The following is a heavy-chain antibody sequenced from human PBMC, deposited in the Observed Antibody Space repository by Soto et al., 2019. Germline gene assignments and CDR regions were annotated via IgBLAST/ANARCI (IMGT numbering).Heavy chain of an antibody. CDR1: GYTFTSYY. CDR2: INPSGGST. Sequence: ASVKVSCKASGYTFTSYYMHWVRQAPGQGLDWMGIINPSGGSTSYAQKFQGRFTISRDNANNSLYLQMNSLRAEDTAVYFCARDLVLPYCGGDCHGYFALWGRGTLVTVSS. D-gene: IGHD2-21*02. V-gene: IGHV1-46*01. CDR3: ARDLVLPYCGGDCHGYFAL. J-gene: IGHJ2*01.